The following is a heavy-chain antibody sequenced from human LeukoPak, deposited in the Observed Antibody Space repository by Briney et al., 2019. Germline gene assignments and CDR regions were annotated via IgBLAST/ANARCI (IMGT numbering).Heavy chain of an antibody. Sequence: SETLSLTCTVSGGSISSYYWSWIRQPPGKGLEWIGYIYYSGTTNYNPSFKSRLTISLDTSRNQFSLRLSSVAAADTAVYYCARGTIFGVATNWFDPWGQGTLVTVSS. CDR2: IYYSGTT. CDR1: GGSISSYY. J-gene: IGHJ5*02. CDR3: ARGTIFGVATNWFDP. D-gene: IGHD3-3*01. V-gene: IGHV4-59*01.